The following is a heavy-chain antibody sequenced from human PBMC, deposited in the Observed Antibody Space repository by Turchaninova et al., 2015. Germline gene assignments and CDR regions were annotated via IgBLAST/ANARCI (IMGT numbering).Heavy chain of an antibody. CDR3: ARLPYDRSGYRFDY. Sequence: QVQLQESGPGLEKPSATLSLTCTVPGVPISHYSWTWNRQPPGKGLEWIGYIYYSGGTNHHPSLKSRVTISVDTSKNQLSLKLSSVTAADTAVYYCARLPYDRSGYRFDYWGQGTLVTVSS. V-gene: IGHV4-59*08. CDR1: GVPISHYS. CDR2: IYYSGGT. J-gene: IGHJ4*02. D-gene: IGHD3-22*01.